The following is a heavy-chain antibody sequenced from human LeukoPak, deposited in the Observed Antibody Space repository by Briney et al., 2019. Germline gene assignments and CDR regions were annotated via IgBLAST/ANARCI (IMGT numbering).Heavy chain of an antibody. CDR3: ARHRSRFGLYYYYGMDV. D-gene: IGHD3-10*01. V-gene: IGHV6-1*01. CDR1: GDSVSSNSAA. Sequence: SQTLSLTCAISGDSVSSNSAAWNWIRQSPSRGLEWLGRTYYRSKWYNDYAVSVKSRITINPDTSKNQFSLQLSSVTAADTAVYYCARHRSRFGLYYYYGMDVWGQGTTVTVSS. CDR2: TYYRSKWYN. J-gene: IGHJ6*02.